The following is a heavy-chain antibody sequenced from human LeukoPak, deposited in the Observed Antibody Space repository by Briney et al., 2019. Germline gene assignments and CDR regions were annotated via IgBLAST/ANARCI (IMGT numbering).Heavy chain of an antibody. CDR2: ISSSSSYI. V-gene: IGHV3-21*01. Sequence: PGGSLRLSCAASGFTFSSYSMNWVRQAPGKGLEWVSSISSSSSYIYYADSVKGRFTISRGNAKNSLYLQMNSLRAEDTAVYYCARDSFLTGYLDVWGQGTTVTVSS. D-gene: IGHD3-9*01. CDR1: GFTFSSYS. CDR3: ARDSFLTGYLDV. J-gene: IGHJ6*02.